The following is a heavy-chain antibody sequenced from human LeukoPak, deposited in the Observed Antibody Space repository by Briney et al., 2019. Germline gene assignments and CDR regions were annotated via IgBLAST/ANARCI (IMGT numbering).Heavy chain of an antibody. CDR2: VSFDSNNL. V-gene: IGHV3-33*05. J-gene: IGHJ4*02. Sequence: GGSLRLSCAASGFTFTTYGMHCVRQAPGKGLEWVAVVSFDSNNLYYADSVKGRFTISRDNSKNTLFLQMNSLRAEDTAVYYCAKDAVQFDTWGQGTLVTVSS. CDR3: AKDAVQFDT. CDR1: GFTFTTYG.